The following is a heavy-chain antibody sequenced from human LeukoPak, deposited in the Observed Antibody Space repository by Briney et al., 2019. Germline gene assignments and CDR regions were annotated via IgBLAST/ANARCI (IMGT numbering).Heavy chain of an antibody. D-gene: IGHD2-2*01. J-gene: IGHJ6*03. V-gene: IGHV4-39*07. CDR1: GGSISSSSYY. CDR3: ARDLGYCSSTSCYDYYYYMDV. CDR2: IYYSGST. Sequence: PSETLSLTCTVSGGSISSSSYYWGWIRQSPGKGLEWIGSIYYSGSTYYNPSLKSRVTMSVDTSKNQFSLKLSSVTAEDTAVYDCARDLGYCSSTSCYDYYYYMDVWGKGTTVTVSS.